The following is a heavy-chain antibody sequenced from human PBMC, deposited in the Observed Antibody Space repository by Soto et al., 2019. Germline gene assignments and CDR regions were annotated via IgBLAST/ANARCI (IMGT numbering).Heavy chain of an antibody. V-gene: IGHV4-39*01. J-gene: IGHJ6*02. CDR1: GGSISSSSYY. CDR3: AYEAAGEYYYYGMDV. CDR2: IYYSGST. Sequence: QLQLQESGPGLVKPSETLSLTCTVSGGSISSSSYYWGWIRQPPGKGLEWIGSIYYSGSTYYNPSLKSRVTIPVDTSTNQFSLKLGSVTAADTAVYYGAYEAAGEYYYYGMDVWGQGTTVTVSS. D-gene: IGHD6-13*01.